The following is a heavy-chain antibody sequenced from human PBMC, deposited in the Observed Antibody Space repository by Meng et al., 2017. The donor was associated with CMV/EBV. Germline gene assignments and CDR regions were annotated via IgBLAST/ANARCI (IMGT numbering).Heavy chain of an antibody. V-gene: IGHV1-18*01. Sequence: ASVKVSCKASGYTFNKHGINWVRQAPGQGLEWMGWINLWNGKIESAQKFQGRLTLTTDASTSTVYMELRSLTSDDTAVYYCAKDLFSPGGNSCFDHWGQGTLVTVSS. CDR3: AKDLFSPGGNSCFDH. CDR2: INLWNGKI. CDR1: GYTFNKHG. D-gene: IGHD3-16*01. J-gene: IGHJ4*02.